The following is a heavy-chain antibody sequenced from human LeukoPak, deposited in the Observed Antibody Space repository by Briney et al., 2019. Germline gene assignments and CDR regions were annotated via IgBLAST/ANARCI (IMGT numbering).Heavy chain of an antibody. D-gene: IGHD3-9*01. J-gene: IGHJ6*03. CDR2: ISSSSSYI. CDR1: GFTFSSYS. V-gene: IGHV3-21*01. CDR3: ARDGNDILTGSLQYYMDV. Sequence: GGSLRLSCAASGFTFSSYSMNWVRQAPGKGLEWVSSISSSSSYIYYADSVKGRFTISRDNAKSSLYLQMNSLRAEDTAVYYCARDGNDILTGSLQYYMDVWGKGTTVTVSS.